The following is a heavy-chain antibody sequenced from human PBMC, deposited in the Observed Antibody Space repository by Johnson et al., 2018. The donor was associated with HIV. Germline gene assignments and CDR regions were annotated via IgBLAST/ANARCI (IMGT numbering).Heavy chain of an antibody. V-gene: IGHV3-30*04. D-gene: IGHD1-26*01. J-gene: IGHJ3*02. CDR1: GFTFSSYA. Sequence: QVQLMESGGGVVQPGRSLRLSCAASGFTFSSYAMHWVRQAPGKGLEWVAVISYDGSNKYYADSVKGRFTISRDNSKNTLYLQMNSLRAEDTAVYYCARDGIGRGIVGANDAFDIWGQGTMVTVSS. CDR2: ISYDGSNK. CDR3: ARDGIGRGIVGANDAFDI.